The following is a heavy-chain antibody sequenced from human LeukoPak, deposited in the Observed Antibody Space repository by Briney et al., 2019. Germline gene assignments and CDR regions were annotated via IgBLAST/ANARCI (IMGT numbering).Heavy chain of an antibody. D-gene: IGHD3/OR15-3a*01. J-gene: IGHJ4*02. V-gene: IGHV4-39*01. CDR2: IYYSGST. Sequence: SETLSLTCTVSGGSISTYYWGWIRQPPGKGLEWIGSIYYSGSTYYNPSLKSRVTISVDTSKNQFSLKLSSVTAADTAVYYCARLSTMGLTFDYWGQGTLVTVSS. CDR1: GGSISTYY. CDR3: ARLSTMGLTFDY.